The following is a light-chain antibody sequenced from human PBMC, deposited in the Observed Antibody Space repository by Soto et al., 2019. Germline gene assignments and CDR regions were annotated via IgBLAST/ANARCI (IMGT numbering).Light chain of an antibody. V-gene: IGKV1-5*03. CDR2: KAS. J-gene: IGKJ1*01. CDR3: QHYNSYSEA. Sequence: DIQMTQSPSALSGSVGCRVTSTCRASQTISSWLAWYQQKPGKAPKLLIYKASTLKSGVPSRFSGSGSGTEFTLTISSLQPDDFATYYCQHYNSYSEAFGQGTKVDIK. CDR1: QTISSW.